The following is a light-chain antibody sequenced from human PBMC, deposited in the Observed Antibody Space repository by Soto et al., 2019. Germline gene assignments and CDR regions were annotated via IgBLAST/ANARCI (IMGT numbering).Light chain of an antibody. CDR2: EGS. J-gene: IGLJ2*01. CDR1: SSDVGSYNL. Sequence: LTQPASVSGSPGQSITISCTGTSSDVGSYNLVSWYQQHPGKAPKLMIYEGSKRPSGVSNRFSGSKSGNTASLTISGLQAEDEADYYCCSYAGSSTLVFGGGTKVTVL. CDR3: CSYAGSSTLV. V-gene: IGLV2-23*01.